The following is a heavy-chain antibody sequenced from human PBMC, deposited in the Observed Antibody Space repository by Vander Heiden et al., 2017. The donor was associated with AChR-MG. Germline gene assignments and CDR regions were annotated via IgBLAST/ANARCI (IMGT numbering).Heavy chain of an antibody. CDR2: INSDGSTI. D-gene: IGHD4-4*01. CDR3: ARNLDAVTTTLPGY. J-gene: IGHJ4*02. CDR1: GFTFSSYW. V-gene: IGHV3-74*01. Sequence: EVQLVESGGGLVQPGGSLRLSCAASGFTFSSYWMHWVRQAPGKGLDWVSRINSDGSTISYADSVKGRFSISRDNAKNTLYLQMRSLRAEDTAVYYCARNLDAVTTTLPGYWGQGTLVTVSS.